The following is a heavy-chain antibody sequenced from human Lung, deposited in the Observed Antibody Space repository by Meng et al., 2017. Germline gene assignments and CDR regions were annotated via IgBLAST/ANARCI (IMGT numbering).Heavy chain of an antibody. D-gene: IGHD6-13*01. CDR3: ATGAAAADH. J-gene: IGHJ4*02. CDR2: IKSNSDGGTT. Sequence: VESVGWGGGLGKAGWSLSLSCVASGFSFTDAWMSWVRQAPGKGLEWVGRIKSNSDGGTTDYAAPVKGRFTISRDDSKNTLYLQMNSLITEDTAVYFCATGAAAADHWGQGTLVTVSS. V-gene: IGHV3-15*01. CDR1: GFSFTDAW.